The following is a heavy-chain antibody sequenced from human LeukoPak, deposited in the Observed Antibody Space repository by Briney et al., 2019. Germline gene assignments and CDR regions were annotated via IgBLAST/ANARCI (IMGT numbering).Heavy chain of an antibody. CDR3: ARQGALVKGIDY. D-gene: IGHD6-13*01. J-gene: IGHJ4*02. CDR1: GYTFTAYN. V-gene: IGHV1-2*02. Sequence: ASVKISCKACGYTFTAYNMHWVRQAPGQGLEWMGWINPNSGGTNYAQKFQGRVTMTRDTSINTAYMELSRLRSDDTAVYYCARQGALVKGIDYWGQGTLVTVSS. CDR2: INPNSGGT.